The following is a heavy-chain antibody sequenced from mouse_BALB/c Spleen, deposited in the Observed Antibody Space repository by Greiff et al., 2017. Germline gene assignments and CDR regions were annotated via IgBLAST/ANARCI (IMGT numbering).Heavy chain of an antibody. V-gene: IGHV14-4*02. CDR1: GFNIKDYY. J-gene: IGHJ3*01. D-gene: IGHD2-1*01. CDR2: IDPENGDT. CDR3: NGGNHLPWFAY. Sequence: EVKLMESGAELVRSGASVKLSCTASGFNIKDYYMHWVKQRPEQGLEWIGWIDPENGDTEYAPKFQGKATMTADTSSNTAYLQLSSLTSEDTAVYYCNGGNHLPWFAYWGQGTLVTVSA.